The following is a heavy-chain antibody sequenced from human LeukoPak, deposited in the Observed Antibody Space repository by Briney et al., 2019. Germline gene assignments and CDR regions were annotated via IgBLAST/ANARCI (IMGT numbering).Heavy chain of an antibody. Sequence: PSETLSLTCAIYGGSFSGYYWSWIRQPPGKGLEWIGEINYSGSTNYTPSLKSRVTISVDTSKNQLSLQLSSVTAADTAVYYCASHCSGGSCYSGYYYYYGMDVWGQGTTVIVSS. J-gene: IGHJ6*02. D-gene: IGHD2-15*01. CDR1: GGSFSGYY. V-gene: IGHV4-34*01. CDR3: ASHCSGGSCYSGYYYYYGMDV. CDR2: INYSGST.